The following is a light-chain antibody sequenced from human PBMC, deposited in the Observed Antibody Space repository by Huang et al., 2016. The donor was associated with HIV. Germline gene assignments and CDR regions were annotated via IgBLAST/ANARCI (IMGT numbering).Light chain of an antibody. J-gene: IGKJ2*03. CDR3: QQYYTYPHS. CDR1: PGISSY. Sequence: AIRLTQSPSSLSASTGDRVTITCRASPGISSYLAWYQQKPGTAPKLLISSASTLQSGVPSRFSGSGFGTDFTLTISSLQSEDLGTYHCQQYYTYPHSFGQGTKLEIK. CDR2: SAS. V-gene: IGKV1-8*01.